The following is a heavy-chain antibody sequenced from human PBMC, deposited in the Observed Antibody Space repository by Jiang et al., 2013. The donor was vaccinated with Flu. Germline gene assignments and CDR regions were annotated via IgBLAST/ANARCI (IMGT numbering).Heavy chain of an antibody. CDR1: GFTFSSYA. CDR2: ISSNGGST. V-gene: IGHV3-64*01. J-gene: IGHJ3*02. CDR3: ARAQAGGPDPDAMEDAFDI. D-gene: IGHD1-14*01. Sequence: VESGGGLVQPGGSLRLSCAASGFTFSSYAMHWVRQAPGKGLEYVSAISSNGGSTYYANSVKGRFTISRDNSKNTLYLQMGSLRAEDMAVYYCARAQAGGPDPDAMEDAFDIWGQGTMVTVSS.